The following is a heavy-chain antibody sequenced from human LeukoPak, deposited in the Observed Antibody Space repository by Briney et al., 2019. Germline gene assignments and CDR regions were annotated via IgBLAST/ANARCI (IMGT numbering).Heavy chain of an antibody. CDR3: ARAQDGGLGNYYYYMDV. V-gene: IGHV3-30-3*01. Sequence: GGSLRLSCAASGFTFNSYAMHWVRQAPGKGLEWVAVISYDGSNKYYADSVKGRFTISRDNSKNTLYLQMNSLRAEDTAVYYCARAQDGGLGNYYYYMDVWGKGTTVTVSS. CDR2: ISYDGSNK. J-gene: IGHJ6*03. CDR1: GFTFNSYA. D-gene: IGHD3-10*01.